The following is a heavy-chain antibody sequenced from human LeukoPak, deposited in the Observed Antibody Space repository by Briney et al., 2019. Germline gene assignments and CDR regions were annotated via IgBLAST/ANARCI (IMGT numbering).Heavy chain of an antibody. D-gene: IGHD5-18*01. CDR1: GFTFNNYA. J-gene: IGHJ4*02. Sequence: PGGSLRLSCAASGFTFNNYAMSWVRQAPGQGLVWVSGLSGSGGSTHYADSVKGRFTISRDNSKNTLYLQMNSLSAEDTAIYYRAKDYRYTYGFFDYWGQGTLVTVSS. CDR3: AKDYRYTYGFFDY. CDR2: LSGSGGST. V-gene: IGHV3-23*01.